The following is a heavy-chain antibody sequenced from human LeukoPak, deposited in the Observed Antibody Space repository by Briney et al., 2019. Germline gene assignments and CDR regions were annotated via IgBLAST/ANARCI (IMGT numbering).Heavy chain of an antibody. J-gene: IGHJ4*02. D-gene: IGHD6-19*01. Sequence: SGPTLVKPTQTLTLTCTFSGFSLSTSGVGVGWIRQPPGKALEWLALIYWDDDKRYSPSLKSRLTITKDTSKNQVVLTMTNMDPVDTAIYYCAHGFIAVAGIVFLFDYWGQGTLVTVSS. CDR2: IYWDDDK. CDR1: GFSLSTSGVG. CDR3: AHGFIAVAGIVFLFDY. V-gene: IGHV2-5*02.